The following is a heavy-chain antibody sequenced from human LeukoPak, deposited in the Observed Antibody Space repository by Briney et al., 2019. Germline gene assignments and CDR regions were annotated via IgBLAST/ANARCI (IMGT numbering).Heavy chain of an antibody. D-gene: IGHD5-18*01. Sequence: ASVKVSCKASGGTFSSYAISWVRQAPGQGLGWMGGIIPIFGTANYAQKFQDRVTITADESTSTAYMELSSLRSEDTAVYYCASTTAMEDYWGQGTLVTVSS. V-gene: IGHV1-69*13. J-gene: IGHJ4*02. CDR3: ASTTAMEDY. CDR2: IIPIFGTA. CDR1: GGTFSSYA.